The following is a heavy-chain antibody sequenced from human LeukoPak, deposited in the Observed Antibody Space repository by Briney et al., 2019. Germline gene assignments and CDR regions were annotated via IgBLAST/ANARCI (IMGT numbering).Heavy chain of an antibody. CDR3: AKSKTYGDFGYFDY. D-gene: IGHD4-17*01. CDR2: ISHDGNDK. V-gene: IGHV3-30*18. CDR1: GFSFSSYG. J-gene: IGHJ4*02. Sequence: GRSLRLSCAASGFSFSSYGMNWVRQAPGQGLEWVAFISHDGNDKDYADSVKGRFTISRDNPKNTLYVQMNSLRAEDTAMYYCAKSKTYGDFGYFDYWGQGILVTVSS.